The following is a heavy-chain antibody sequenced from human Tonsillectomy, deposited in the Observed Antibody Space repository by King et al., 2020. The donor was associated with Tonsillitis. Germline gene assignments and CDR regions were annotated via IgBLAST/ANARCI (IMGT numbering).Heavy chain of an antibody. D-gene: IGHD6-19*01. Sequence: VQLVESGGGVVQPGRSLRLSCAASGFTFSSYGMHWVRQAPGKGLEWVAVIWYDGSNKYYGDSVKGRFTISRDNSKNTLYLQMNSLRAEDTAVYYCARDWRRAVAASGAFDIWGQGTMVTVSS. CDR3: ARDWRRAVAASGAFDI. CDR2: IWYDGSNK. J-gene: IGHJ3*02. V-gene: IGHV3-33*08. CDR1: GFTFSSYG.